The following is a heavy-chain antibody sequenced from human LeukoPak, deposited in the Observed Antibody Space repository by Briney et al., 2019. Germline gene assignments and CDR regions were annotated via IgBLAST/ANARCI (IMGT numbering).Heavy chain of an antibody. CDR2: IYYSGST. J-gene: IGHJ6*02. Sequence: SETLSLTCTVSGGSINSYYWSWIRQPPGKGLEWIGYIYYSGSTNYNPSLKSRVTISLNTSKNQFSLKLSSVTAADTAVYYCVCAVAGTYYYGMDVWGQGTTVTVSS. CDR1: GGSINSYY. CDR3: VCAVAGTYYYGMDV. D-gene: IGHD6-19*01. V-gene: IGHV4-59*08.